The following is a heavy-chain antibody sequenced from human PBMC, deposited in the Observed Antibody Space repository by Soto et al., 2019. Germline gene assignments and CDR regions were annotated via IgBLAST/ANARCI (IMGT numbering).Heavy chain of an antibody. CDR3: ARALAVAGSGPDY. V-gene: IGHV3-23*01. Sequence: GGSLRLSCAASGFTFSSYAMSWVRQAPGKGLEWVSAISGSGGSTYYADSVKGRFTISRDNSKNTLYLQMNSLRTEDAAVYYCARALAVAGSGPDYWGQGTLVTVSS. J-gene: IGHJ4*02. D-gene: IGHD6-19*01. CDR2: ISGSGGST. CDR1: GFTFSSYA.